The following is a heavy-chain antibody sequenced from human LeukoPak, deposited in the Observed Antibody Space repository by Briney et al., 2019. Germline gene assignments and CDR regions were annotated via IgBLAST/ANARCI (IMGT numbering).Heavy chain of an antibody. J-gene: IGHJ4*02. Sequence: WGTLRLSCAASGFTFSSYAMSWVRQAPGKGLEWVSAISGSGGSTYYADSVKGRFTTSRDNSKNTLYLQMNSLRPEDTAVYYCAKCRLDSSGYYLFDYWGQGTLVTVSS. CDR1: GFTFSSYA. CDR3: AKCRLDSSGYYLFDY. V-gene: IGHV3-23*01. D-gene: IGHD3-22*01. CDR2: ISGSGGST.